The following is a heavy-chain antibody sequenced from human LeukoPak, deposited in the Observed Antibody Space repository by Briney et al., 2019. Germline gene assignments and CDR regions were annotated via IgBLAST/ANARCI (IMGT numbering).Heavy chain of an antibody. J-gene: IGHJ4*02. CDR2: VYSTGST. CDR3: ARMFSGTYGGIDY. CDR1: GGSISSYY. D-gene: IGHD1-26*01. Sequence: SETLSLTCTVSGGSISSYYWSWIRKPAGEGLEWIGRVYSTGSTNYNPSLKSRVTMSVDTPKNQFSLKLTSVTAADTGVYYCARMFSGTYGGIDYWGQGTLVTVSS. V-gene: IGHV4-4*07.